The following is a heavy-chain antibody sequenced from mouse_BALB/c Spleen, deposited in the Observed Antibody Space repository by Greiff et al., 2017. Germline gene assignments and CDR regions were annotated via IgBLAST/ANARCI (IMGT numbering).Heavy chain of an antibody. Sequence: EVQLVESGGGLVKLGGSLKLSCAASGFTFSSYYMSWVRQTPEKRLELVAAINSNGGSTYYPDTVKGRFTISRDNAKNTLYLQMSSLKSEDTALYYCARRNYDWYFDVWGAGTTVTVSS. D-gene: IGHD1-1*01. CDR2: INSNGGST. J-gene: IGHJ1*01. V-gene: IGHV5-6-2*01. CDR3: ARRNYDWYFDV. CDR1: GFTFSSYY.